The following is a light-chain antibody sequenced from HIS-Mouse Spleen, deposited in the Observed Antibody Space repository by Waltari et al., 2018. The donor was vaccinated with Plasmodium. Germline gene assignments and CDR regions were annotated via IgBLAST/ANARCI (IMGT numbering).Light chain of an antibody. CDR3: QQYNSYSWT. V-gene: IGKV1-5*03. CDR2: KAS. Sequence: DIQMTQSPSTLSASVGDRVTITCRASQSISSRLAWYQQKPGKAPKLLIYKASSLESGVPSRFSGSGSGTEFTLTISSLQPDDCATYYCQQYNSYSWTFGQGPKVEIK. CDR1: QSISSR. J-gene: IGKJ1*01.